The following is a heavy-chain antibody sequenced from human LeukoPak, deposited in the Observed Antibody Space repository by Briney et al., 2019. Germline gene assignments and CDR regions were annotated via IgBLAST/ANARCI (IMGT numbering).Heavy chain of an antibody. Sequence: GGSLRLSCVVSGFGFSDSYMTWIRQTPGKGLEWLAYSSGSGSDIYYADSVKGRFTISRDNAKKSLYLQMNSLRPDDTALYYCSTDPRLLLYWGHGTLVTVSS. J-gene: IGHJ4*01. D-gene: IGHD3-22*01. CDR2: SSGSGSDI. CDR1: GFGFSDSY. CDR3: STDPRLLLY. V-gene: IGHV3-11*01.